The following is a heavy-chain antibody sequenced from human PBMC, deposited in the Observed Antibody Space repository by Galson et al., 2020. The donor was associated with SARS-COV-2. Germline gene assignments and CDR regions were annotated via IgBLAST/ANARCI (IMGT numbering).Heavy chain of an antibody. CDR3: APRLDFFNWFDP. V-gene: IGHV2-5*02. CDR2: LKWDDHQ. CDR1: VELPSTSADG. J-gene: IGHJ5*02. D-gene: IGHD3-3*01. Sequence: SGPTLVNPPQPFMLTYTHYVELPSTSADGVAWIRVAPEKSLEWRGLLKWDDHQCYNQSRQSRLTITTDTSKNQVVLTMTNMDPVDTATYFCAPRLDFFNWFDPWGPGTLVTVSS.